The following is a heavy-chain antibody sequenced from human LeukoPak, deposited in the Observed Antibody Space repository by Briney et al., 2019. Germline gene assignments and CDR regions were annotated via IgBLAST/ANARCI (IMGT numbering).Heavy chain of an antibody. V-gene: IGHV5-51*01. J-gene: IGHJ3*02. CDR2: IYPGDSDT. Sequence: GESLKISCKGSGYRFTSYWIAWVRRMPGKGLEWMGIIYPGDSDTRYSPSFQGQVTISADRSISTAYLQWSSLKASDTAMYYCARPDNLPNAFDIWGQGTMVTVPS. CDR3: ARPDNLPNAFDI. D-gene: IGHD1-1*01. CDR1: GYRFTSYW.